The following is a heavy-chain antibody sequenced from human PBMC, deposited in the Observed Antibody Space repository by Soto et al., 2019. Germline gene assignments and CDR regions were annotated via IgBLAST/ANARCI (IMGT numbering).Heavy chain of an antibody. J-gene: IGHJ6*02. D-gene: IGHD4-4*01. CDR1: GFTFSSYS. V-gene: IGHV3-21*01. CDR3: ARDQPGTVTMGYYYYGMDV. Sequence: GGSLRLSCAASGFTFSSYSMNWVRQAPGKGLEWVSSISSSSSYIYYADSVKGRFTISRDNAKNSLYLQMNSLRAEDTAVYYCARDQPGTVTMGYYYYGMDVWGQGTTVTVSS. CDR2: ISSSSSYI.